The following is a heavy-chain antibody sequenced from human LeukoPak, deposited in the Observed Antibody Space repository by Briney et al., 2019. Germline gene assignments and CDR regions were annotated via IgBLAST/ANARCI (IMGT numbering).Heavy chain of an antibody. CDR2: IYYSGTT. Sequence: SETLSLTCTVSGGSISSGGYHWSWIRQHPGKGLEWIGHIYYSGTTYYNPSLKRRVTISIDTSKKQFSLKLSSVTAADTAVYYCARVLPDGGRRYGSGSYCDYWGQGTLVTVSS. J-gene: IGHJ4*02. CDR3: ARVLPDGGRRYGSGSYCDY. CDR1: GGSISSGGYH. V-gene: IGHV4-31*03. D-gene: IGHD3-10*01.